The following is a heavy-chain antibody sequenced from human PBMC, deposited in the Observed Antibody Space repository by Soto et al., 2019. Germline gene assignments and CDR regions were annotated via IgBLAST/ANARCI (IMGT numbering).Heavy chain of an antibody. D-gene: IGHD2-15*01. CDR3: STGRDDLLY. Sequence: EVQLVESGGGLVKPGRSLRLSCAASGVSFSYVWMKWVRQAPGKGLEWVGRIKSKTDGGTTVYAAPVKGRFTISRDDSTNTLYLQMNSLKTEDTAVYYCSTGRDDLLYWGQGTLVTVSS. V-gene: IGHV3-15*07. CDR1: GVSFSYVW. CDR2: IKSKTDGGTT. J-gene: IGHJ4*02.